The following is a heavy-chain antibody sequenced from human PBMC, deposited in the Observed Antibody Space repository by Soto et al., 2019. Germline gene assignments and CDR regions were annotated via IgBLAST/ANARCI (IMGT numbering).Heavy chain of an antibody. D-gene: IGHD6-6*01. CDR1: GFTFTSSA. CDR2: IVVGSGNT. CDR3: AASSNIAARPLDY. Sequence: GASVKVSCKASGFTFTSSAVQWVRQARGQRLEWIGWIVVGSGNTNYAQKFQERVTITRDMSTSTAYMELSSLRSEDTAVYYCAASSNIAARPLDYWGQGPLVTVSS. V-gene: IGHV1-58*01. J-gene: IGHJ4*02.